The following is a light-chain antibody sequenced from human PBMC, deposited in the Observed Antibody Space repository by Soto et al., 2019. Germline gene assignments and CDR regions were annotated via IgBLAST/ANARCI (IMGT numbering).Light chain of an antibody. V-gene: IGKV3-20*01. CDR2: GAS. J-gene: IGKJ1*01. CDR3: QQYGSSQS. Sequence: EIVLTQSPGTLSLSPGERATLSCRASQSVSSSYLAWYQQKPGQAPRLLIYGASSRATGIPDRFSGSGSGTDLTLTIRRLKPEDFAVYYCQQYGSSQSFVQGTKVEIK. CDR1: QSVSSSY.